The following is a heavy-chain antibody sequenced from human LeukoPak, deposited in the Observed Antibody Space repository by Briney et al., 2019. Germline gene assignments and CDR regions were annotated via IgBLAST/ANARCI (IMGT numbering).Heavy chain of an antibody. CDR1: GGSFSGYY. Sequence: SETLSLTCAVYGGSFSGYYWSWIRQPPGKGLEWIGEINHSGSTNYNPSLKSRVTISVDTSKNQFSLKLSSVTAADTAVYYCARGDCITTRCYLPNWFDPWGQGTLVTVSS. CDR2: INHSGST. J-gene: IGHJ5*02. V-gene: IGHV4-34*01. D-gene: IGHD2-2*01. CDR3: ARGDCITTRCYLPNWFDP.